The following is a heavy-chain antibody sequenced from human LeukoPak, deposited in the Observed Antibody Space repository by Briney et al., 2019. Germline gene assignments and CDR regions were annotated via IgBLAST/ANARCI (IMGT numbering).Heavy chain of an antibody. CDR2: IDNSGST. CDR1: GGSISSSY. J-gene: IGHJ6*02. D-gene: IGHD6-19*01. Sequence: SQTLSLTCTVSGGSISSSYWSWVRQPPGKGHEWIRYIDNSGSTNYNPSLKSRVTISLDTPKSQFSLKLSSVTAADTAVYYCARAPLYSGGSGWSIYYFYAMDVWGQGTTVTVSS. CDR3: ARAPLYSGGSGWSIYYFYAMDV. V-gene: IGHV4-59*01.